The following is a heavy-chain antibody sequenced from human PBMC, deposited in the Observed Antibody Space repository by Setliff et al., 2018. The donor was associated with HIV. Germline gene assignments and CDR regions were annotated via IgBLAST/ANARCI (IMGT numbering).Heavy chain of an antibody. Sequence: SETLSLTCAVSGGSISSSNWWSWVRQPPGKGLEWIGEIYHSGGTNYNPSLKSRVTISLDKSKNHFSLELRSVTAADTAVHYCARVITMVWTTFDPWGQGTLVTVSS. CDR1: GGSISSSNW. D-gene: IGHD3-10*01. CDR3: ARVITMVWTTFDP. CDR2: IYHSGGT. J-gene: IGHJ5*02. V-gene: IGHV4-4*02.